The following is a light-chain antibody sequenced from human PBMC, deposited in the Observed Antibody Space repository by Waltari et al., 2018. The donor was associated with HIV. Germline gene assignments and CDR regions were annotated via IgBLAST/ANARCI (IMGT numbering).Light chain of an antibody. J-gene: IGLJ2*01. CDR1: ALPKQY. CDR3: QSADSSGTVV. CDR2: KDS. V-gene: IGLV3-25*03. Sequence: SYELTQPPSVSVSPGQTARITCPGDALPKQYAYWYPQKPGQAPVLVIYKDSERTSGVPERFSGSSSGTTVTLTISGVQAEDEADYYCQSADSSGTVVFGGGTKLTVL.